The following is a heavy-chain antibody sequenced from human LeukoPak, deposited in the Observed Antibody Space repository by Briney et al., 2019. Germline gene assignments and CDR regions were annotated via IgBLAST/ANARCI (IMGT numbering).Heavy chain of an antibody. CDR2: IYDSGST. J-gene: IGHJ6*03. CDR1: GGSISSYY. CDR3: ARDLKITGTTADYYYYMDV. Sequence: SETLSLTCTVSGGSISSYYWSWIRQPPGKGLEWIGYIYDSGSTNYNPSLKSRVTISVDTSKNQFSLKLSSVTAADTAVYYCARDLKITGTTADYYYYMDVWGKGTTVTVSS. V-gene: IGHV4-59*01. D-gene: IGHD1-7*01.